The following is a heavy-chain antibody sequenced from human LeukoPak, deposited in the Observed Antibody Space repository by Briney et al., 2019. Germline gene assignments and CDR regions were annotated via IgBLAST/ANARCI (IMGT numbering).Heavy chain of an antibody. D-gene: IGHD6-13*01. V-gene: IGHV1-69*06. Sequence: ASVKVSCKASGGTFSSYAISWVRQAPGQGLEWMGGIIPIFGTANYAQKFQGRVTITADKSTSTAYMELRSLRSDDTAVYYCARDLYSSSWTSYYYMDVWGKGTTVTVSS. CDR2: IIPIFGTA. CDR1: GGTFSSYA. CDR3: ARDLYSSSWTSYYYMDV. J-gene: IGHJ6*03.